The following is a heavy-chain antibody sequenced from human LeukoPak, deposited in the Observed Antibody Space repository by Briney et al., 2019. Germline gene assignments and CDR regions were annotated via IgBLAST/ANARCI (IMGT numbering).Heavy chain of an antibody. Sequence: AETLSLTCTVSGRSISRYYGSWLRHPAGEGRECIGRIYSSGRTNYKPSRKSRVTMAVDTSKNQFSLKLSSVTAADTAVYYCAREFPYDSSGPKGLGWFDPWGQGTLVTVSS. CDR3: AREFPYDSSGPKGLGWFDP. J-gene: IGHJ5*02. D-gene: IGHD3-22*01. V-gene: IGHV4-4*07. CDR2: IYSSGRT. CDR1: GRSISRYY.